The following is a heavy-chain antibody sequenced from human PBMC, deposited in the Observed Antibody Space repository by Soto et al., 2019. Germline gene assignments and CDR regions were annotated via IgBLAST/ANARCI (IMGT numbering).Heavy chain of an antibody. CDR3: AKVKYDSSGYYRNFDY. J-gene: IGHJ4*02. D-gene: IGHD3-22*01. CDR2: IIPRFGTA. CDR1: GGTFSSYA. Sequence: SVKVSCKXSGGTFSSYAISWVRQAPGQGLEWVGGIIPRFGTANYAQKFQGRVTITADESTSTAYMELSSLRSEDTAMYYCAKVKYDSSGYYRNFDYWGQGTLVTVSS. V-gene: IGHV1-69*13.